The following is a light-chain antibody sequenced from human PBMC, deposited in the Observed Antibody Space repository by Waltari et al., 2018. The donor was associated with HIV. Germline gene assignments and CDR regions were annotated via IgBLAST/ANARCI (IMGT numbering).Light chain of an antibody. V-gene: IGLV2-23*01. CDR2: EDT. CDR3: CSYGGFTTYV. Sequence: QSALTQPPSVSASPRQSITISCIRTTSNVGGYSLFSWYQHHPGKAPQLLIFEDTERPSGVSNRFSASKSGTTASLTISGLLAEDAAYYYCCSYGGFTTYVFGSGTKVTVL. J-gene: IGLJ1*01. CDR1: TSNVGGYSL.